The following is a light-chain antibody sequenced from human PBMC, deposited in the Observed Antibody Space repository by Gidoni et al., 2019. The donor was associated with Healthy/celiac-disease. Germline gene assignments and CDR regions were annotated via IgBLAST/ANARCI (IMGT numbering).Light chain of an antibody. J-gene: IGKJ1*01. Sequence: DIQMTQSPSSLSASVGDRVTITCRASQSISSYVNWYQQKPGKAPSLQSGVPSRFSGSGSGTDFTLTISSLQPEDFATYYCQQSYSTLGTFGQGTKVEIK. CDR3: QQSYSTLGT. V-gene: IGKV1-39*01. CDR1: QSISSY.